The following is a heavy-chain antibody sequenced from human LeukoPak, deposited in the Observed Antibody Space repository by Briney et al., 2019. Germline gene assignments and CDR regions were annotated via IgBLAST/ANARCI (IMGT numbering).Heavy chain of an antibody. Sequence: GRSLRLSCAASGFTFSSYGMHWVRQAPGKGLEWVAVIWYDGSNKYYADSVKGRFTISRDNSKNTLYLQMNSLRAEDTAVYYCARDPGSSGYYFTYYYYYGMDVWGQGTTVTVSS. D-gene: IGHD3-22*01. CDR3: ARDPGSSGYYFTYYYYYGMDV. J-gene: IGHJ6*02. CDR1: GFTFSSYG. V-gene: IGHV3-33*01. CDR2: IWYDGSNK.